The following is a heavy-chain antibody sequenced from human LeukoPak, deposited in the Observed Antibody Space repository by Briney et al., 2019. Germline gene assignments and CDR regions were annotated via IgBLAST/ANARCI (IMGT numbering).Heavy chain of an antibody. D-gene: IGHD5-18*01. CDR1: GGSISPNL. V-gene: IGHV4-59*08. CDR2: IQYSGNT. Sequence: SETLSLTCTVSGGSISPNLWSWIRQPPGKGLEWIGYIQYSGNTHYNPSLESRVTISVDTSKNQVSLKLISVTAADTAVYYCARQGDTAVTAEIWGQGTMVTVSS. CDR3: ARQGDTAVTAEI. J-gene: IGHJ3*02.